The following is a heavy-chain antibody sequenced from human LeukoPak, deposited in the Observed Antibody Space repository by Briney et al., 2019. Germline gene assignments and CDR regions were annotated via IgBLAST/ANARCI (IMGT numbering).Heavy chain of an antibody. Sequence: SEALSLTCTVSGGSISSYYWSWIRQPPGKGLEWIGYIYYSGSTNYNPSLKSRVTISVDTSKNQFSLKLSSVTAADTAVYYCTRDRPPWGYYGMDVWGQGTTVTVSS. V-gene: IGHV4-59*01. CDR2: IYYSGST. CDR3: TRDRPPWGYYGMDV. D-gene: IGHD1-26*01. CDR1: GGSISSYY. J-gene: IGHJ6*02.